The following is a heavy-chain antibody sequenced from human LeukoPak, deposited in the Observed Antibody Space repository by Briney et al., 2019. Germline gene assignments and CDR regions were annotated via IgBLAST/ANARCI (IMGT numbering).Heavy chain of an antibody. Sequence: GGSLRLSCAASGFTFSSYWMHWVRQAPGKGLVWFSRINSDRSSTTYADSVKGRFTISRDNAKNTPYLQMNSLRAGDTAVYYCVRGRTSFDPWGQGTLVTVSS. D-gene: IGHD1-14*01. CDR3: VRGRTSFDP. CDR2: INSDRSST. J-gene: IGHJ5*02. CDR1: GFTFSSYW. V-gene: IGHV3-74*01.